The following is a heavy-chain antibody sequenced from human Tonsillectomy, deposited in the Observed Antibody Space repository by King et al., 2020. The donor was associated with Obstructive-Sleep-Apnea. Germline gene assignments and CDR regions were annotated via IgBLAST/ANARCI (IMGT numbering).Heavy chain of an antibody. Sequence: VQLVESGGGVVQPGRSLRLSCAASGFTFSSYGMHCVRQAPGKGLEWVAVISYDGYKEFYADSVKGRFTISRDSSRNTLYLQMNSLSPEDTAVYYCAKAWTVTTLQCACDYWGQGTLVTVSS. CDR2: ISYDGYKE. D-gene: IGHD4-17*01. J-gene: IGHJ4*02. V-gene: IGHV3-30*18. CDR1: GFTFSSYG. CDR3: AKAWTVTTLQCACDY.